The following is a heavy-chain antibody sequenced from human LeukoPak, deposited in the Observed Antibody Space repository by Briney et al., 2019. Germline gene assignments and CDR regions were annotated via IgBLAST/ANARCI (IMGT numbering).Heavy chain of an antibody. D-gene: IGHD5-24*01. J-gene: IGHJ5*02. Sequence: PGGSLRLSCAASGFTFSSYAMSWVRQAPGKGLEWVSAISGSGGSTYYADSVKGRFTISRDNAKNSLYLQMNSLRAEDTAVYYCARGRSRPPNWFDPWGQGTLVTVSS. CDR3: ARGRSRPPNWFDP. CDR1: GFTFSSYA. CDR2: ISGSGGST. V-gene: IGHV3-23*01.